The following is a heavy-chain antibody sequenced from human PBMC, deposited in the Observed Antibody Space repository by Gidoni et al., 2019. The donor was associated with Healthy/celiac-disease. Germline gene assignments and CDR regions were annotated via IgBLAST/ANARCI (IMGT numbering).Heavy chain of an antibody. CDR3: AAGGYESPAY. CDR1: GGSFSGYY. V-gene: IGHV4-34*01. J-gene: IGHJ4*02. Sequence: QVQLQQWGAGLLKPSETLSLTCAVYGGSFSGYYWSWIRQPPGKGLEWIGEINHSGSTNYNPSLKSRVTISVDTSKNQFSLKLSSVTAADTAVYYCAAGGYESPAYWGQGTLVTVSS. D-gene: IGHD5-12*01. CDR2: INHSGST.